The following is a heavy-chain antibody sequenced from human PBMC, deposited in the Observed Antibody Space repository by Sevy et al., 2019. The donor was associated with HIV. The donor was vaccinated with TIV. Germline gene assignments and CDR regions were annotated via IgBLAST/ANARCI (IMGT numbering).Heavy chain of an antibody. CDR3: ARRNDFDI. CDR2: VYYTGGT. V-gene: IGHV4-59*08. J-gene: IGHJ3*02. Sequence: SETLSLTCTVSGGSINSDHWNWIRQPPGKGLEWIGYVYYTGGTNYNPTLKNRVTISVDRNKNQFSLKLTSVTAADTAGYYCARRNDFDIWGQGTMVTVSS. CDR1: GGSINSDH.